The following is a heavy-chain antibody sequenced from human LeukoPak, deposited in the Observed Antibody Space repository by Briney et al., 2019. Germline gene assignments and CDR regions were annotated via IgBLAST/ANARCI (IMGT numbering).Heavy chain of an antibody. V-gene: IGHV1-69*04. CDR1: GGTFSSYA. CDR3: ARESGGSYSDY. CDR2: IIPILGIA. Sequence: SVKVSCKASGGTFSSYAISWVRQAPGQGLEWMGRIIPILGIANYAQKFQGRVTITADKSTSTAYMELSSLRSEDTAVYYCARESGGSYSDYWGQGTLVTVSS. J-gene: IGHJ4*02. D-gene: IGHD2-15*01.